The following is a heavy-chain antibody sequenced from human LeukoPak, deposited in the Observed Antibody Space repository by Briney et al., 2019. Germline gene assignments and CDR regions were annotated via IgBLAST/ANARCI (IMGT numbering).Heavy chain of an antibody. D-gene: IGHD2-21*02. V-gene: IGHV5-51*01. J-gene: IGHJ4*02. CDR2: IYPGDSDT. Sequence: GESLKISFKGSGYSFTSYWTGWVRQMPGKGLEWMGIIYPGDSDTRYSPSFQGQVTISADKSISTAYLQWSSLKASDTAMYYCARQKAYCGGDCYTVDYWGQGTLVTVSS. CDR1: GYSFTSYW. CDR3: ARQKAYCGGDCYTVDY.